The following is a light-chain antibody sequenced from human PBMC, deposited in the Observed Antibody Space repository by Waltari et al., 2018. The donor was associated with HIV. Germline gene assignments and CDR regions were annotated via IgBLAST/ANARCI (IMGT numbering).Light chain of an antibody. CDR2: EVR. V-gene: IGLV2-14*01. Sequence: QSALTQPASVSGSPGQSITISCTGTSSDVGGYNYVSWYQQHPAKALQLMIYEVRNRPAGVSNRFSGSKSGNTASLTISGLQAEDEADYYCSSYTSSSTLVFGGGTKLTVL. CDR1: SSDVGGYNY. CDR3: SSYTSSSTLV. J-gene: IGLJ3*02.